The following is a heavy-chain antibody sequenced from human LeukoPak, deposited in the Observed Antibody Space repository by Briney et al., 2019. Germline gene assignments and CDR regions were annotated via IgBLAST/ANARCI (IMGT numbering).Heavy chain of an antibody. CDR3: AREVAVAGTEYYFDY. CDR1: GGSISSGDYY. V-gene: IGHV4-30-4*01. Sequence: SETLSLTCTVSGGSISSGDYYWSWIRQPPGKGLEWIGYIYYSGSTYYNPSLKSRVTISVDTSKNQFSLKLSSVTAADTAVYYCAREVAVAGTEYYFDYWGQGTLVTVSS. D-gene: IGHD6-19*01. CDR2: IYYSGST. J-gene: IGHJ4*02.